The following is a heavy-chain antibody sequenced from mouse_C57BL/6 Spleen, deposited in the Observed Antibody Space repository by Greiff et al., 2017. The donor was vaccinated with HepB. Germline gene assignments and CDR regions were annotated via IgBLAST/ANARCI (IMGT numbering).Heavy chain of an antibody. CDR2: ISYDGSN. J-gene: IGHJ4*01. Sequence: EVQVVESGPGLVKPSQSLSLTCSVTGYSITSGYYWNWIRQFPGNKLEWMGYISYDGSNNYNPSLKNRISITRDTSKNQFFLKLNSVTTEDTATYYCARGNWDVAMDYWGQGTSVTVSS. CDR1: GYSITSGYY. CDR3: ARGNWDVAMDY. D-gene: IGHD4-1*01. V-gene: IGHV3-6*01.